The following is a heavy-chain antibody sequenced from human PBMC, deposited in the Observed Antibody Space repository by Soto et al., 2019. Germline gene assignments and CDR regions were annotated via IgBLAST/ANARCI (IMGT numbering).Heavy chain of an antibody. J-gene: IGHJ6*03. D-gene: IGHD6-19*01. V-gene: IGHV1-18*01. CDR3: ARDRGVAPPVAGNTHYYYYMDV. Sequence: QDQLVQSGGEVKKPGASVKVCCKASGYSFTNYGITWVRQAPGQGSEWMGWISAYNGDTNYAQKLQGRVTMTTDASTSTGYLELRSLRSDDTAVYYCARDRGVAPPVAGNTHYYYYMDVWGKGTTVTVSS. CDR2: ISAYNGDT. CDR1: GYSFTNYG.